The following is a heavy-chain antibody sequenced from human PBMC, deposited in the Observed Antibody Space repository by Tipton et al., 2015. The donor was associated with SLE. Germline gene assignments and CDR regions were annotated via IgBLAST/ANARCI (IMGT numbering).Heavy chain of an antibody. Sequence: TLSLTCTVFAGSISTYYWSWIRQPPGKGLEWIGYIYYSGSTNYNPSLKSRVTISVDTSKNQFSLKLSSVTAADTALYFCARESRDGYVNGDFDSWGQGTLVTVSS. J-gene: IGHJ4*02. CDR2: IYYSGST. CDR1: AGSISTYY. CDR3: ARESRDGYVNGDFDS. V-gene: IGHV4-59*01. D-gene: IGHD5-24*01.